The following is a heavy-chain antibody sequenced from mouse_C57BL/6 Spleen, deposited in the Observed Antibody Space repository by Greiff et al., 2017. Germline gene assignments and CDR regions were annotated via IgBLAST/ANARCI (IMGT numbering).Heavy chain of an antibody. CDR1: GFTFSDAW. CDR3: TSNSYWYFDV. Sequence: EVQRVESGGGLVQPGGSMKLSCAASGFTFSDAWMDWVRQSPEKGLERVAEIRNKANNHATYYAESVKGRFTISRDDSKSRVYLQMNSLRAEDTGIYYCTSNSYWYFDVWGTGTTVTVSS. V-gene: IGHV6-6*01. CDR2: IRNKANNHAT. J-gene: IGHJ1*03.